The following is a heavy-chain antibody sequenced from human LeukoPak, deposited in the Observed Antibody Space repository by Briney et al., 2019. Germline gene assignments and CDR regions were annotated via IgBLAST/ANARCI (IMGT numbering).Heavy chain of an antibody. J-gene: IGHJ6*03. CDR3: ARLREVVVRYGDEFYYYMDV. CDR2: IYPGDSDT. D-gene: IGHD2-15*01. Sequence: GESLRISCKGSGYNFPTYWIGWVRQMPGKGLEWMGVIYPGDSDTKYSPAFQGQVTISADTSINTAYLHWSRLKASDTAMYYCARLREVVVRYGDEFYYYMDVWGKGTFITVSS. V-gene: IGHV5-51*01. CDR1: GYNFPTYW.